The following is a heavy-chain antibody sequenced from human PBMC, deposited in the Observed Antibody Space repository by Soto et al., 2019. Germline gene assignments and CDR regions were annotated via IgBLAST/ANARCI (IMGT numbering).Heavy chain of an antibody. D-gene: IGHD4-17*01. CDR1: GFTFSDYY. V-gene: IGHV3-11*01. CDR2: ISSSGSTI. J-gene: IGHJ4*02. CDR3: SREPDDHGDYVAQYFDY. Sequence: GRSLRLSCAASGFTFSDYYMSWIRQAPGKGLEWVSYISSSGSTIYYADSVKGRFTISRDNAKNSLYLQMNSLRAEDTAVYYCSREPDDHGDYVAQYFDYWGQGTLVTVSS.